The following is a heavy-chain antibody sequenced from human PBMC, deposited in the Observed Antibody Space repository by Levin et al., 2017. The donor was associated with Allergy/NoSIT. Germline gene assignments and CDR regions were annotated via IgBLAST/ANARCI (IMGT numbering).Heavy chain of an antibody. CDR3: ARAYDILTGYLYYYYYYMDV. CDR1: GYTFTSYA. V-gene: IGHV7-4-1*02. D-gene: IGHD3-9*01. J-gene: IGHJ6*03. CDR2: INTNTGNP. Sequence: PGESLKISCKASGYTFTSYAMNWVRQAPGQGLEWMGWINTNTGNPTYAHGFTGRFVFSLDTSVSTAYLQISSLKAEDTAVYYCARAYDILTGYLYYYYYYMDVWGKGTTVTVSS.